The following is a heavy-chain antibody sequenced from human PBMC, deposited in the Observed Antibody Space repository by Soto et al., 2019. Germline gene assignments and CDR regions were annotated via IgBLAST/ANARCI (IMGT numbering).Heavy chain of an antibody. D-gene: IGHD2-15*01. Sequence: GGSLRLSCAASGFTFSSYWMSWVRQAPGKGLVWVSRINSDGSSTSYADSVKGRFTISRDNAKNTLYLQMNSLRAEDTAVYYCARGRGYCSGGSCYSGYYYYGMDVWGQGTTVTVSS. CDR3: ARGRGYCSGGSCYSGYYYYGMDV. V-gene: IGHV3-74*01. CDR2: INSDGSST. J-gene: IGHJ6*02. CDR1: GFTFSSYW.